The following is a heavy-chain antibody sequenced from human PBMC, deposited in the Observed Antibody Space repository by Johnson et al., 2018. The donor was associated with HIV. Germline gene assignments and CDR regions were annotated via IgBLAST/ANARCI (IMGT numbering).Heavy chain of an antibody. CDR3: ARGGARSSGYYSAFDI. Sequence: QVQLVESGGGVVQPGRSLRLSCAASGFTFSSYPMHWVRQAPGKGLEGVAVISYDGINKYYADSVKGRFTISRDNSKNTLYLQMNSLRAEDTAVYYCARGGARSSGYYSAFDIWGQGTMVTVSS. J-gene: IGHJ3*02. D-gene: IGHD3-22*01. CDR1: GFTFSSYP. CDR2: ISYDGINK. V-gene: IGHV3-30*04.